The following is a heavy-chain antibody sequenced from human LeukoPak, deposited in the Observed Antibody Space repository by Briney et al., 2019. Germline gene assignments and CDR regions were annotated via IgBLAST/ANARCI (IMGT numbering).Heavy chain of an antibody. J-gene: IGHJ4*02. CDR2: IRYDGSNT. Sequence: GGSLKLSCAASGFTFNNYGMHWVRQAPGKGLEWLAFIRYDGSNTYYADSVKGRFTVSRDDSKNTLYLQMNSLRGDDTAVYYCAKDGTSYYYIYYWGQGTLVTVSS. D-gene: IGHD2/OR15-2a*01. CDR1: GFTFNNYG. CDR3: AKDGTSYYYIYY. V-gene: IGHV3-30*02.